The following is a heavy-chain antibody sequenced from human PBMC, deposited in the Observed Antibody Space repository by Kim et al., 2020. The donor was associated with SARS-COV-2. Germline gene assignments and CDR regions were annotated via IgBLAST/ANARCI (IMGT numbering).Heavy chain of an antibody. D-gene: IGHD3-10*01. CDR1: GYTFTSYA. J-gene: IGHJ3*02. Sequence: ASVKVSCKASGYTFTSYAMHWVRQAPGQRLEWMGWINAGNGNTKYSQKFQGRVTITRDTSASTAYMELSSLRSEDTAVYYCARVLLALKYYYDAFDIWGQGTMVTVSS. CDR3: ARVLLALKYYYDAFDI. CDR2: INAGNGNT. V-gene: IGHV1-3*01.